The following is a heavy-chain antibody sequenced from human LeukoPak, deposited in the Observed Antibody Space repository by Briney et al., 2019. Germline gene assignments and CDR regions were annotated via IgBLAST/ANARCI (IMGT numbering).Heavy chain of an antibody. V-gene: IGHV3-23*01. J-gene: IGHJ4*02. D-gene: IGHD3-22*01. Sequence: GGSLRLSCAASGFTFSSYAMSWVRQAPGKGLEWVSAISGSGGSTYYADSVKGRFTISRDNSKNTLCLQMNSLRAEDTAVYYCAKNYYDSSGYYSKYLYYFDYWGQGTLVTVSS. CDR2: ISGSGGST. CDR1: GFTFSSYA. CDR3: AKNYYDSSGYYSKYLYYFDY.